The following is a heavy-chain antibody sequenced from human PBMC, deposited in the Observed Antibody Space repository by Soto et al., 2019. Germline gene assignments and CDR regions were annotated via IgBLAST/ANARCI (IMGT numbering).Heavy chain of an antibody. V-gene: IGHV3-7*01. J-gene: IGHJ6*02. CDR1: GCTFSSYW. CDR2: IKQDGSEK. Sequence: GGTLRPSCAASGCTFSSYWMSWVRQAPGKGLEWVAKIKQDGSEKYYVDSVKGRFTISRDNAKNSLYLQMNSLRAEDTAVYYCASDGPYSSGPYYYYYGMDVWGQGTTVTVSS. CDR3: ASDGPYSSGPYYYYYGMDV. D-gene: IGHD5-18*01.